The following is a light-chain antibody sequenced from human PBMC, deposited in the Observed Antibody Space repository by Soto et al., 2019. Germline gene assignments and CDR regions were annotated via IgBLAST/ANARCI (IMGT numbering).Light chain of an antibody. CDR1: SSDIGGYDY. J-gene: IGLJ2*01. V-gene: IGLV2-14*01. CDR2: DVN. Sequence: QSALTQPASVSGSPGQSITLSCTGTSSDIGGYDYVSWYQRHPGKAPKLIIYDVNNRPSGVSNRFSGSKSDNTASLTISGLQAEDEADYYCTSYASGSSHVVFGGGTKLTV. CDR3: TSYASGSSHVV.